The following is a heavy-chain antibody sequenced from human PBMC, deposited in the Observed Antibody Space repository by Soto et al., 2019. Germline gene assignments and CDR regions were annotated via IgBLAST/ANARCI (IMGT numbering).Heavy chain of an antibody. D-gene: IGHD3-3*01. Sequence: ASVKVSCKASGYTFTGYYMHWVRQAPGQGLEWMGWINPNSGGTNYAQKFQGRVTMTRDTSISTAYMELSRLRSDDTAVYYCARGALYYDFWSGYYGWFDPWGQGTLVTVSS. CDR1: GYTFTGYY. CDR3: ARGALYYDFWSGYYGWFDP. CDR2: INPNSGGT. J-gene: IGHJ5*02. V-gene: IGHV1-2*02.